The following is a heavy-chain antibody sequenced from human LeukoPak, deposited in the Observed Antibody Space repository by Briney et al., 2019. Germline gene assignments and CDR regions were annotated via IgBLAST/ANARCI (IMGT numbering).Heavy chain of an antibody. CDR2: IYPIDSDT. J-gene: IGHJ4*02. V-gene: IGHV5-51*01. CDR1: GYTIDSFGSYW. Sequence: GESLKISCKGSGYTIDSFGSYWIAWVRRMPGTGLEWMGSIYPIDSDTRYNPSFEGQVTVSVDRSISTAYLQWSSLKASDTAMYYCARVNSARWFFDFWGQGSLLTVSS. D-gene: IGHD3-9*01. CDR3: ARVNSARWFFDF.